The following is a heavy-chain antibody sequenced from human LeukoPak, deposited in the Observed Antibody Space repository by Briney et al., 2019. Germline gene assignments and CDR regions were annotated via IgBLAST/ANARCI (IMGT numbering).Heavy chain of an antibody. CDR3: ARARVDKVGYTSNWFFPLDY. CDR1: GGSIRNYY. D-gene: IGHD6-13*01. J-gene: IGHJ4*02. V-gene: IGHV4-59*01. Sequence: SETLSLTCTVSGGSIRNYYWSWIRQPPGKGLEWIGYIYFSGITYYHPSLKSRVTISVDTSKNQFSLKLTSVTAADTAVYYCARARVDKVGYTSNWFFPLDYWGQGTLVTVSS. CDR2: IYFSGIT.